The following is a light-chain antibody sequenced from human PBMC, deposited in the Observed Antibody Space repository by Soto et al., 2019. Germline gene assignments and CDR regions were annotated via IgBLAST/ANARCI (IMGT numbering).Light chain of an antibody. J-gene: IGLJ1*01. CDR3: CSYAGSSTYYV. Sequence: QSALTQPAPVSGSPGQSITISCTGTSSEVGSYNLVSWYQQHPGKAPKLMIYEGSKRPSGVSNRFSGSKSGNTASLTISGLQAEDEADYYCCSYAGSSTYYVFGTGTKVTVL. CDR2: EGS. CDR1: SSEVGSYNL. V-gene: IGLV2-23*01.